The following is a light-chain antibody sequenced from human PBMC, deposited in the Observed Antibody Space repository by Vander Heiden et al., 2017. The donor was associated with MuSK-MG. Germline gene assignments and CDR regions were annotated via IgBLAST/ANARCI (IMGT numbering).Light chain of an antibody. J-gene: IGKJ4*01. CDR2: KAS. CDR3: QQYNKDNSDSLT. V-gene: IGKV1-5*03. Sequence: DIQMTPSPSTLSASVGDRVTITCRASQSVSSWLAWYQQKPGKAPKLLIYKASSVESGVPSRFSGSGSGTQFTLTISGLQPDDFETYYCQQYNKDNSDSLTVGGGTKVEIK. CDR1: QSVSSW.